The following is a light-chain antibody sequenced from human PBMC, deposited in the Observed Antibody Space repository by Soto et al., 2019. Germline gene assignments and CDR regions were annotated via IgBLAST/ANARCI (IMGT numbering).Light chain of an antibody. CDR2: DES. J-gene: IGKJ1*01. Sequence: DIVMTQSPVTLSVSPGESATLSCRASQSVSSNLAWYQQKTGQAPRLLIYDESKRASGIPDRFSGSGSGTDLNLTISSLEPEDFAVYYCQKYNNWPRTCGQGTKVDIK. CDR1: QSVSSN. V-gene: IGKV3-11*01. CDR3: QKYNNWPRT.